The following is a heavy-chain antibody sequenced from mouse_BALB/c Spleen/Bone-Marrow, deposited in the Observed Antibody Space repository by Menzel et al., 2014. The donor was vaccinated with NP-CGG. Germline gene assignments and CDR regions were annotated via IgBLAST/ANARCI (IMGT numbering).Heavy chain of an antibody. J-gene: IGHJ4*01. CDR2: IDPANGNT. CDR3: ARNGYYVYYYAMDY. D-gene: IGHD2-3*01. V-gene: IGHV14-3*02. CDR1: GFNIKDTY. Sequence: VQLQQSGAELVKPGASVKLSCTASGFNIKDTYMHWVKQRPEQGLEWIGRIDPANGNTKYDPKFQGKATITADTSSNTAYLQLSSLTSEDTAVYYCARNGYYVYYYAMDYWCQGTSVTVSS.